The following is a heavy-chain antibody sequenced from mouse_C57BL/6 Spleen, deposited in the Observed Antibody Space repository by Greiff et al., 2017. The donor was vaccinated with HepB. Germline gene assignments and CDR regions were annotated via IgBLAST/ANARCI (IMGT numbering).Heavy chain of an antibody. CDR2: IYPSDGST. Sequence: QVQLQQSDAELVKPGASVKISCKVSGYTFTDHTIHWMKQRPEQGLEWIGYIYPSDGSTKYNEKFKGKATLTADKSSSTAYMQLNSLTSEDSAVYFCARSGAYYDYWYYFDYWGQGTTLTVSS. V-gene: IGHV1-78*01. CDR3: ARSGAYYDYWYYFDY. CDR1: GYTFTDHT. J-gene: IGHJ2*01. D-gene: IGHD2-4*01.